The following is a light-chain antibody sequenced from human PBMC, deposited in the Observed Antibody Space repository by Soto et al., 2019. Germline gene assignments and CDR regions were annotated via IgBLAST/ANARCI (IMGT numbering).Light chain of an antibody. Sequence: DIQLTQSPSFLSASVGDRVTITCRASQGISSYLAWYQQKPGKAPKLLIYAASTLQSGVPSRFSGSGSGTEFTLTISSLQPEDFANYYCQQLTLFGPGTKVDIK. V-gene: IGKV1-9*01. CDR1: QGISSY. CDR2: AAS. J-gene: IGKJ3*01. CDR3: QQLTL.